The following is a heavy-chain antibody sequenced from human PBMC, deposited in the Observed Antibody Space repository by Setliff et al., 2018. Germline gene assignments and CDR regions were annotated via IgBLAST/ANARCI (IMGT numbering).Heavy chain of an antibody. Sequence: ASVKVSCKASGYTFTSYDINWVRQATGQGLEWMGWMNPNSGNTGYAQKFQGRVTITRNTSISTAYMELSSLRSDDTAVYYCARAQSWSGGPYYFDNWGQGTLVTVSS. D-gene: IGHD3-3*01. CDR1: GYTFTSYD. J-gene: IGHJ4*02. CDR2: MNPNSGNT. CDR3: ARAQSWSGGPYYFDN. V-gene: IGHV1-8*03.